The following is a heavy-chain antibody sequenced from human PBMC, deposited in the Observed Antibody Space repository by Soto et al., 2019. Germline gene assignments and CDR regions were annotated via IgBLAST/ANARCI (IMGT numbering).Heavy chain of an antibody. CDR2: MYYGVST. V-gene: IGHV4-39*01. Sequence: QLQVQESGPGLVKPSETLSLTCTVSGSSISSSGYYCGWIRQPPGKGLEWIGSMYYGVSTYYNPSLKSRVTVSVDASKNQFSLNLSSVTAADTAVYYCARLPSRHLVDYWGQGTLVTVSS. J-gene: IGHJ4*02. CDR3: ARLPSRHLVDY. D-gene: IGHD3-3*02. CDR1: GSSISSSGYY.